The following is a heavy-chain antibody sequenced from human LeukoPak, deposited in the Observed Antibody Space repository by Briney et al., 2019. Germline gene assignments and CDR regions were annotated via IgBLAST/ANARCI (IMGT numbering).Heavy chain of an antibody. CDR2: VSSNGGST. CDR3: VKAYGSVGYPMGQ. V-gene: IGHV3-64D*06. J-gene: IGHJ4*02. D-gene: IGHD3-22*01. Sequence: GGSLRLPCSASGFTFSTYAMHWVRQAPGKGLEFVSGVSSNGGSTYYADSVKGRFTISRDNSNNTLYLQMSSLRTEDTAVYYCVKAYGSVGYPMGQWGQGTLVTVSS. CDR1: GFTFSTYA.